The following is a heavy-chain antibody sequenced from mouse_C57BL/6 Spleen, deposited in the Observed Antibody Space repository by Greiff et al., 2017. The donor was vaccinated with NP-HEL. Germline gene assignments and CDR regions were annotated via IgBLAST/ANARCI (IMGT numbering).Heavy chain of an antibody. CDR3: ARGVGRAFDY. CDR2: IDPSDSET. V-gene: IGHV1-52*01. CDR1: GYTFTSYW. Sequence: VKLVESGAELVRPGSSVKLSCKASGYTFTSYWMHWVKQRPIQGLEWIGNIDPSDSETHYNQKFKDKATLTVDKSSSTAYMQLSSLTSEDSAVYYCARGVGRAFDYWGQGTTLTVSS. J-gene: IGHJ2*01. D-gene: IGHD4-1*01.